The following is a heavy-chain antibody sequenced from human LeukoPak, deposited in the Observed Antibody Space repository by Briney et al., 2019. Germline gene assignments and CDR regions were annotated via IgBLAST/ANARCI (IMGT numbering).Heavy chain of an antibody. V-gene: IGHV3-73*01. CDR1: GFTFSGSA. CDR3: TGNFYGSGSYADFDY. Sequence: GSLRLSCAASGFTFSGSALHWVRQASGKGLEWVGRIRSTANGYATAYAASVKGRFTISRDDSKNTAYLQMDSLKTEDTAVYYCTGNFYGSGSYADFDYWGQGTLVTVSS. CDR2: IRSTANGYAT. D-gene: IGHD3-10*01. J-gene: IGHJ4*02.